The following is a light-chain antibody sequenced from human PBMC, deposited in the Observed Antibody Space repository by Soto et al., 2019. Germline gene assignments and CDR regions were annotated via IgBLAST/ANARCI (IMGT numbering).Light chain of an antibody. CDR1: QSVSSSY. V-gene: IGKV3-20*01. CDR2: GAS. CDR3: QQYGSSLTWT. J-gene: IGKJ1*01. Sequence: EIVLTQSPGTLSLSPGERATLSCMASQSVSSSYLAWYQQKPGQAPRLLIYGASSRATGIPDRFSGSGSGTDFTLTISRLEPEDFAVYYCQQYGSSLTWTVGQGTKVEIK.